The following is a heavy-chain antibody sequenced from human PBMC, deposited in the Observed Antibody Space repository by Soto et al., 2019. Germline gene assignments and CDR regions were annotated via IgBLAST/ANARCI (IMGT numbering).Heavy chain of an antibody. Sequence: QVQLVQSGAEVKKPGSSVKVSCKASGGTFSSYAISWVRQAPGQGLEWMGGIIPIFGTANYAQKVQGRVTITEDEGTSDAYMELSSVGVEDPAVYYCARAQDGVGRYYHTLANGMDVWGQGATVTVSS. CDR1: GGTFSSYA. D-gene: IGHD3-10*01. J-gene: IGHJ6*02. CDR3: ARAQDGVGRYYHTLANGMDV. CDR2: IIPIFGTA. V-gene: IGHV1-69*12.